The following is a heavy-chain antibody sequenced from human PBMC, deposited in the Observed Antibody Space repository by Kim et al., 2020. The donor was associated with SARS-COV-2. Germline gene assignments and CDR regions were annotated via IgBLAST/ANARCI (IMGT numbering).Heavy chain of an antibody. CDR1: GGSFSGYY. J-gene: IGHJ6*02. Sequence: SETLSLTCAVYGGSFSGYYWSWIRQPPGKGLEWIGEINHSGSTNYNPSLKSRVTISVDTSKNQFSLKLSSVTAADTAVYYCARGYYDFWSGSSMDVWGQG. CDR3: ARGYYDFWSGSSMDV. CDR2: INHSGST. V-gene: IGHV4-34*01. D-gene: IGHD3-3*01.